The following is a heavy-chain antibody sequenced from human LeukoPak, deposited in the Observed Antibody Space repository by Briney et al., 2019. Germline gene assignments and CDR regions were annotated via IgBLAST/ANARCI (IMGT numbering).Heavy chain of an antibody. Sequence: PGGSLRLSCAASGFTVSSNYMSWVRQAPGKGLEWVSVIYSGGSTYYADSVKGRFTISRDNSKNTLYLQMNSLRVADTAVYYCAKAGLVRGGALDSWGQGTLVTVSS. J-gene: IGHJ4*02. CDR1: GFTVSSNY. CDR3: AKAGLVRGGALDS. D-gene: IGHD3/OR15-3a*01. CDR2: IYSGGST. V-gene: IGHV3-53*01.